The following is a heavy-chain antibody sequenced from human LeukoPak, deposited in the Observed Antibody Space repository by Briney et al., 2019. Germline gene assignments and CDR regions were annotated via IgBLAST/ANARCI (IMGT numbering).Heavy chain of an antibody. CDR3: ARAPGYCSSTSCYRFDY. CDR2: ISSSSSTI. D-gene: IGHD2-2*01. Sequence: GGSLRLSCAASGFTFGSYSMNWVRQAPGKGLEWVSYISSSSSTIYYADSVKGRFTISRDNAKNSLYLQMDSLRDEDTAVYYCARAPGYCSSTSCYRFDYWGQGTLVTVSS. J-gene: IGHJ4*02. V-gene: IGHV3-48*02. CDR1: GFTFGSYS.